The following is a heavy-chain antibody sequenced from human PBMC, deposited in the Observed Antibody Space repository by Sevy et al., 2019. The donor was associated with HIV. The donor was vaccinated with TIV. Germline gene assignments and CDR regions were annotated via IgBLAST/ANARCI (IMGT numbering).Heavy chain of an antibody. V-gene: IGHV3-30*02. CDR3: ARDRFCTYTDCYNWFDP. CDR1: GFMFSTFG. Sequence: GGSLRLSCAASGFMFSTFGMHWVRQAPGKGLEWVAFISFDGTLEYYADSIKGRFTISRDNSKNTLYLEMSSLRTEDTAVYYCARDRFCTYTDCYNWFDPWVQGTPVTVSS. J-gene: IGHJ5*02. CDR2: ISFDGTLE. D-gene: IGHD2-8*01.